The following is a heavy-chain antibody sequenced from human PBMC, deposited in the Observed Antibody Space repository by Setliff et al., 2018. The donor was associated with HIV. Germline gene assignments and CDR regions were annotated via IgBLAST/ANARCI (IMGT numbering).Heavy chain of an antibody. CDR3: ARGAYPQVHLDY. CDR1: GYIFTNYY. J-gene: IGHJ4*02. Sequence: ASVKVSCKASGYIFTNYYMHWVRQAPGQGLEWMGIINPSGDATTYAQKFQGRVIMTRDTSTNTLYMELSNLRSDDTAVYYCARGAYPQVHLDYWGQGTLVTVSS. V-gene: IGHV1-46*01. CDR2: INPSGDAT.